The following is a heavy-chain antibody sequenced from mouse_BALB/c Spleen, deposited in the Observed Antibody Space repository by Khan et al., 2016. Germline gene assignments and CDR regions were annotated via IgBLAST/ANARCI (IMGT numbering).Heavy chain of an antibody. V-gene: IGHV3-2*02. Sequence: EVQLQESGPGLVKPSQSLSLTCTVTGYSITSDYAWNWIRQFPGNKLEWMGYISYSGSTSYNPSLKSRISITRDTSKNQYYLQLNSVTTEDTATYYCARYDGYYYFDYWGQGTTLTVSS. J-gene: IGHJ2*01. CDR3: ARYDGYYYFDY. CDR1: GYSITSDYA. CDR2: ISYSGST. D-gene: IGHD2-3*01.